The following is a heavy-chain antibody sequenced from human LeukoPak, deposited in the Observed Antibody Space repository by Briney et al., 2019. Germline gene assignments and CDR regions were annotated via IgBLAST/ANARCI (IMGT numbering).Heavy chain of an antibody. CDR2: ISSSSSYI. Sequence: GGSLRLSCAASGFTFSSYSMNWVRQAPGKGLEWVSSISSSSSYIYYADSVKGRFTISRDNAKNSLYLQMNSLRAEDTAVYYCARDGGLYYDSSGYFAFDYWGQGTLVTVSS. CDR1: GFTFSSYS. CDR3: ARDGGLYYDSSGYFAFDY. D-gene: IGHD3-22*01. V-gene: IGHV3-21*01. J-gene: IGHJ4*02.